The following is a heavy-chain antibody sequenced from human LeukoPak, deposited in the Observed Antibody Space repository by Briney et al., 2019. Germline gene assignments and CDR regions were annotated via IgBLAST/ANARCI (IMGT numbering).Heavy chain of an antibody. CDR2: IYYSGST. CDR1: GGSISSYY. D-gene: IGHD6-13*01. J-gene: IGHJ5*02. CDR3: ATAGYSSSWYQVDP. V-gene: IGHV4-59*08. Sequence: PSETLSLTCTVSGGSISSYYWSWIRQPPGKGLEWIGYIYYSGSTNYNPSLKSRVTISVDTSKNQFSLKLSSVTAADTAVYYCATAGYSSSWYQVDPWGQGTLVTVSS.